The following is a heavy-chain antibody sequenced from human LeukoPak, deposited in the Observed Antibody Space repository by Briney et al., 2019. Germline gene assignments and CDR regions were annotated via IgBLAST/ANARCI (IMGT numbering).Heavy chain of an antibody. D-gene: IGHD5-18*01. V-gene: IGHV4-34*01. J-gene: IGHJ4*01. Sequence: SETLSLTCAVYGGSFSGYYWSWIRQPPGKGLEWIGEINHSGSTNYNPSLKSRVTISVDTSKNQFTLKLSSVTPAAPAVYSCPRSSRRGYSYRYRPHDYFDSWGPGTLVTASS. CDR2: INHSGST. CDR3: PRSSRRGYSYRYRPHDYFDS. CDR1: GGSFSGYY.